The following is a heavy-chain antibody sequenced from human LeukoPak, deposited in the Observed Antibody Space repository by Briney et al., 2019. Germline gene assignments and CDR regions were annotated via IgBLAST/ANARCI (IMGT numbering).Heavy chain of an antibody. CDR2: INHSGST. CDR3: ASYMVRSRLDY. CDR1: GGSFSGYY. J-gene: IGHJ4*02. D-gene: IGHD3-10*01. V-gene: IGHV4-34*01. Sequence: PSETLSLTCAVHGGSFSGYYWSWIRQPPGKGLEWIGEINHSGSTNYNPSLKSRVTISVDTSKNQFSLKLSSVTAADTAVYYCASYMVRSRLDYWGQGTLVTVSS.